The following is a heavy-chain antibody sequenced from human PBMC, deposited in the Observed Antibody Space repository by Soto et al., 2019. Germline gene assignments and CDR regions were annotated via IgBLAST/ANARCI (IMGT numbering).Heavy chain of an antibody. J-gene: IGHJ4*02. Sequence: LRLSFAASGFTFSSYSMNWVRQAPGKGLEWVSYISSSSSTIYYADSVKGRFTISRDNAKNSLYLQMNSLRDEDTAVYYCARDGTADTAMAFDYWGQGTLVTVSS. D-gene: IGHD5-18*01. CDR3: ARDGTADTAMAFDY. CDR1: GFTFSSYS. CDR2: ISSSSSTI. V-gene: IGHV3-48*02.